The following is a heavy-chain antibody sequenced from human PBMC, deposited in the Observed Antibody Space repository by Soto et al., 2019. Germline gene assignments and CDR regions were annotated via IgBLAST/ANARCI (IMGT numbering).Heavy chain of an antibody. CDR1: GGTFSSYA. CDR3: ARLGLDSSYYYYGMDV. J-gene: IGHJ6*02. Sequence: SVKVSCKASGGTFSSYAISWVRQAPGQGLEWMGGIIPIFGTANYAQKFQGRVTITADESTSTAYMELSSPRSEDTAVYYCARLGLDSSYYYYGMDVWGQGTTVTVSS. CDR2: IIPIFGTA. D-gene: IGHD6-13*01. V-gene: IGHV1-69*13.